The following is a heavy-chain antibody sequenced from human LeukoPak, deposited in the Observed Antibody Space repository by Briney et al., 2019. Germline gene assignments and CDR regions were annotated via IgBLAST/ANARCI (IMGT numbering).Heavy chain of an antibody. CDR2: IYYSGST. J-gene: IGHJ4*02. CDR1: GGSISSHY. Sequence: SETLSLTCTVSGGSISSHYWSWIRQPPGKGLEWIGYIYYSGSTNYKPSLKSRVTISVDTSKNQFSLKLSSVTAADTAVYYCARVGEGDSSGWYFVFDCWGQGTLVTVSS. D-gene: IGHD6-19*01. CDR3: ARVGEGDSSGWYFVFDC. V-gene: IGHV4-59*11.